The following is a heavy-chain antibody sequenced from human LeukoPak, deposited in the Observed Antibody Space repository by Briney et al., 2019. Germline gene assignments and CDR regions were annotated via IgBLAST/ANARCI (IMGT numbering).Heavy chain of an antibody. CDR1: GFTFSSYA. CDR2: ISYEGSNK. CDR3: ARDVYYDSGSRIENWLDP. Sequence: GRSLRLSCAASGFTFSSYAMHWVRKAPDKGLEGVAFISYEGSNKYYADSVKGRFTISRDNSKNTLYLQVNSLRAEDTAVYYCARDVYYDSGSRIENWLDPWGQGTLVTVSS. D-gene: IGHD3-10*01. V-gene: IGHV3-30-3*01. J-gene: IGHJ5*02.